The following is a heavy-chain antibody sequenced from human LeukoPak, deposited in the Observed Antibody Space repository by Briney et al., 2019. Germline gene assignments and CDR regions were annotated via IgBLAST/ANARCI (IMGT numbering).Heavy chain of an antibody. CDR2: ISYDGSNK. Sequence: GGSLRLSCAASGFTFSSYGMHWVRQAPGKGLEWVAVISYDGSNKYYADSVKGRFTISRDNSKSTLYLQMNSLRAEDTAVYYCAKGRVQLWLRGWFDPWGQGTLVTVSS. CDR3: AKGRVQLWLRGWFDP. CDR1: GFTFSSYG. V-gene: IGHV3-30*18. J-gene: IGHJ5*02. D-gene: IGHD5-18*01.